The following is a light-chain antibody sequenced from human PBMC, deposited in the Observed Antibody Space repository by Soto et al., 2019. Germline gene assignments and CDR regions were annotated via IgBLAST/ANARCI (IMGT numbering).Light chain of an antibody. CDR3: QQSYSTPT. CDR2: GAS. CDR1: QNISRF. V-gene: IGKV1-39*01. Sequence: DIQMTQSPSSLSASVGDRVTITCRASQNISRFLNWYQQKPGKAPKVLIFGASSLQSGVPSRFSGSGSGTDFTLTISSLHPEDFATYYCQQSYSTPTFGQGTKVEIK. J-gene: IGKJ1*01.